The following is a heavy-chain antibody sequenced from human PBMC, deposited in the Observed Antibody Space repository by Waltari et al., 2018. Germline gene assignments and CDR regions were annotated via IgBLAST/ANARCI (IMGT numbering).Heavy chain of an antibody. V-gene: IGHV3-48*01. CDR3: ARGRTAGDNWFDP. CDR1: GFTSSSYS. J-gene: IGHJ5*02. CDR2: ISSSSTI. Sequence: EVQLVESGGGLVQPGGSLRLSCAASGFTSSSYSMNWVRQAPGKGLEWLSYISSSSTIYYADSVKGRFTISRDNAKNSLDLQMNSLRAEDTGVYYCARGRTAGDNWFDPWGQGTLVTVSS. D-gene: IGHD2-8*02.